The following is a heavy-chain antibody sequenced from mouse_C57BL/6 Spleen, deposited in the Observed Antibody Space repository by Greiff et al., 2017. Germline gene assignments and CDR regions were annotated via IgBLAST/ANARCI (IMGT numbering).Heavy chain of an antibody. Sequence: QVQLQQPGAELVKPGASVKLSCKASGYTFTSYWITWVKQRPGQGLEWIGDIYPGSGSTNYNEKFKSKATLTVDTSSSTAYMQLSSLTSEDSAVYYCAREGGSSSYYFDYWGQGTTLTVSA. J-gene: IGHJ2*01. CDR2: IYPGSGST. CDR1: GYTFTSYW. V-gene: IGHV1-55*01. D-gene: IGHD1-1*01. CDR3: AREGGSSSYYFDY.